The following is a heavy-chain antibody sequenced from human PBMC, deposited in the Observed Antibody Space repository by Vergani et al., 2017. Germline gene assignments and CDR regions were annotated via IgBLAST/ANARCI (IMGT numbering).Heavy chain of an antibody. V-gene: IGHV3-21*01. J-gene: IGHJ4*02. CDR3: ARGGYSYGYGFDY. Sequence: EVQLVESGGGLVKPGGSLRLSCAASGFTFRSYSMNWVRQAPGKGLEWVSSISSSSSYIYYADSVKGRFTISRDNAKNSLYLQMNSLRAEDTAVYYCARGGYSYGYGFDYWGQGTLVTVSS. D-gene: IGHD5-18*01. CDR2: ISSSSSYI. CDR1: GFTFRSYS.